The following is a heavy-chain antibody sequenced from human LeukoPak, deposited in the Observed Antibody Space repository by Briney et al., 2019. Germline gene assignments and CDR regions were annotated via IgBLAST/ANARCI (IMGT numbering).Heavy chain of an antibody. CDR3: AKDVHKAVRGDFDY. V-gene: IGHV3-23*01. CDR2: ISGSGATT. CDR1: EFTFSRYA. J-gene: IGHJ4*02. Sequence: PGGSLRLSCAASEFTFSRYAMSWVRQAPGKGLEWVSAISGSGATTDYADSVKGRLTISRDNSKNTLYLQMNSLRAEDTAVYYCAKDVHKAVRGDFDYWGQGTLVTVSS. D-gene: IGHD2-21*01.